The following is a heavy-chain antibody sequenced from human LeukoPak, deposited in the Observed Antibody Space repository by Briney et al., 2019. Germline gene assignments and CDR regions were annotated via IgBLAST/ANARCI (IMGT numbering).Heavy chain of an antibody. CDR3: ASCEGGYSGYDRGFDY. D-gene: IGHD5-12*01. V-gene: IGHV1-2*02. CDR2: INPNSGGT. Sequence: ASVKVSCRASGYTFTGYYMHWVRQAPGQGLEWMGWINPNSGGTNYAQKFQGRVTMTRDTSISTAYMELSRLRSDDTAVYYCASCEGGYSGYDRGFDYWGQGTLATVSS. J-gene: IGHJ4*02. CDR1: GYTFTGYY.